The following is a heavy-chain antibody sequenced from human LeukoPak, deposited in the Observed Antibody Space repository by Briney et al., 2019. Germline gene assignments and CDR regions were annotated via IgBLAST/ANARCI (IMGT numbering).Heavy chain of an antibody. CDR1: GGTFSSYA. V-gene: IGHV1-69*04. CDR2: IIPILGIA. Sequence: GASVKVSCKASGGTFSSYAISWVRQAPGQGLEWMGRIIPILGIANYAQKFQGRVTITADKSTSTAYMELSSLRSEDTAVYYCAGRRQQLAPEAFDIWGQGTMVTVSS. J-gene: IGHJ3*02. CDR3: AGRRQQLAPEAFDI. D-gene: IGHD6-13*01.